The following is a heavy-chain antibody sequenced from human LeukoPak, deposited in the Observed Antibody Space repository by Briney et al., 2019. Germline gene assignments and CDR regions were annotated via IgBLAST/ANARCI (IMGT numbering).Heavy chain of an antibody. CDR1: GFTFSSYA. CDR2: INPSRNT. J-gene: IGHJ4*02. V-gene: IGHV4-34*08. CDR3: ARRYDFWSGYPSPLDY. D-gene: IGHD3-3*01. Sequence: GSLRLSCAASGFTFSSYAMSWVRQPPGKGLEWIGQINPSRNTNYNPSLKSRVTISVDTSKKQFSLKLSSVTAADTAVYYCARRYDFWSGYPSPLDYWGQGTLVTVSS.